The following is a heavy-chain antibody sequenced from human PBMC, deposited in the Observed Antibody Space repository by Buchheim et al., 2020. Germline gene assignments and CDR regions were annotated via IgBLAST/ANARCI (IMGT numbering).Heavy chain of an antibody. V-gene: IGHV3-11*06. Sequence: QVQLMESGGGLVKPGGSLRLSCAASGFTLSDYYMNWIRQAPGKGLEWVSYITSGSTNTKYADSVKGRFTISRDDAKKKLFLQLNSLRVEDTAVYYCAREVGYSSSRPFDTWGQGTL. CDR1: GFTLSDYY. D-gene: IGHD6-13*01. CDR2: ITSGSTNT. J-gene: IGHJ4*02. CDR3: AREVGYSSSRPFDT.